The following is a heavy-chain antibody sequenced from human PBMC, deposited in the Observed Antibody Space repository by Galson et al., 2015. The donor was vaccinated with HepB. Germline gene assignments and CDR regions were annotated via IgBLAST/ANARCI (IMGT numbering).Heavy chain of an antibody. Sequence: LSLTCAVYGGSFSGYYWSWIRQPPGKGLEWIGEINHSGRTNYNPSLKSRVTISVDTSKNQLFLNLSSLTAADTAVYYCARDRRLLYYYYNGMDVWGQGTTVTVSS. CDR2: INHSGRT. CDR1: GGSFSGYY. CDR3: ARDRRLLYYYYNGMDV. D-gene: IGHD6-19*01. V-gene: IGHV4-34*01. J-gene: IGHJ6*02.